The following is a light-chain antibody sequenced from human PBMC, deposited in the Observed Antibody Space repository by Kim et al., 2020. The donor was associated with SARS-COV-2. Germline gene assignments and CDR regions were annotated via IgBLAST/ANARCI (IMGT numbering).Light chain of an antibody. J-gene: IGLJ3*02. Sequence: SSELTQDPAVSVALGQTVRITCQGDSLRSYYASWYQQKPGQAPVLVIYGKNNRPSGIPDRFSGSSSGNTASLTITGAQAEDEADYYCNSRDSSGNHPVFGGGTQLNVL. CDR1: SLRSYY. CDR2: GKN. V-gene: IGLV3-19*01. CDR3: NSRDSSGNHPV.